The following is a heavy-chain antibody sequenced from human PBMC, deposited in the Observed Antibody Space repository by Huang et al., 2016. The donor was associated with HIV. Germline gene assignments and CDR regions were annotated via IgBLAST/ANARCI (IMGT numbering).Heavy chain of an antibody. CDR2: INHNGKI. J-gene: IGHJ4*02. CDR3: ARGFNYYASDNLGVYYFDS. CDR1: GGAFRASS. V-gene: IGHV4-34*02. Sequence: QVQLKQWGAGLLKPSETLSLTCAVYGGAFRASSWTWIRQFPEKGLEWMVAINHNGKITVNPSLSARVTISTDTSKNHFSLHLTAVTAADTALYYCARGFNYYASDNLGVYYFDSWGRGTLVTVSP. D-gene: IGHD3-10*01.